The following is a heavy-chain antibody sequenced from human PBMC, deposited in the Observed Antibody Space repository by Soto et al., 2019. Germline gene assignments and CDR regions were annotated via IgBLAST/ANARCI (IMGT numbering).Heavy chain of an antibody. V-gene: IGHV4-31*03. CDR1: GGSISSGGYY. Sequence: QVQLQESGPGLVKPSQTLSFTCTVSGGSISSGGYYWSWIRQHPGKDLEWIGYIYYSGSTYYNPSLKSRVTTSVDTSKNQFSLKLSSVTAADTAVYYCARGTVAAPFDYWGQGTLVTVSS. J-gene: IGHJ4*02. D-gene: IGHD6-6*01. CDR2: IYYSGST. CDR3: ARGTVAAPFDY.